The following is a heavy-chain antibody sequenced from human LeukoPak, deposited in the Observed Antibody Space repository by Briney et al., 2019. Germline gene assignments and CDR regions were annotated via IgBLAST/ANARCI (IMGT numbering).Heavy chain of an antibody. CDR3: ARGAYFDY. J-gene: IGHJ4*02. Sequence: PSETLSLTCTVSGGSISSYYWSWIRQPPGKGLEWIGHFYYSGSTNYNPSLQSRVTISVDTSNNQVSLKLTSVTAADTAVYYCARGAYFDYWGQGTLVTVSS. CDR1: GGSISSYY. CDR2: FYYSGST. D-gene: IGHD1-26*01. V-gene: IGHV4-59*01.